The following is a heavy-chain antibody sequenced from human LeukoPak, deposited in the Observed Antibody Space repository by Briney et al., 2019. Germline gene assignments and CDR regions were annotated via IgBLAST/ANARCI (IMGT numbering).Heavy chain of an antibody. CDR3: AAYSSSWYVPFDY. V-gene: IGHV4-59*08. CDR2: IYYSGST. J-gene: IGHJ4*02. CDR1: GGSISSYY. D-gene: IGHD6-13*01. Sequence: SETLSLTCTVSGGSISSYYWSWIRQPPGKGLEWIGYIYYSGSTNYNPSLKSRVTISVDTSKNQFSLKLSSVTAADTAVYYCAAYSSSWYVPFDYWGQGTLVTVSS.